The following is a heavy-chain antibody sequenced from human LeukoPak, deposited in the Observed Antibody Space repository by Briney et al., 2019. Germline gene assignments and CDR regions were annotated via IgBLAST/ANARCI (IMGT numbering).Heavy chain of an antibody. CDR1: GGSISSYY. J-gene: IGHJ4*02. D-gene: IGHD2-15*01. V-gene: IGHV4-59*12. Sequence: PSETLSLTCTVSGGSISSYYWSWIRRPPGKGLEWIGYIYYSGSTNYNPSLKSRVTISVDTSKNQFSLKLSSVTAADTAVYYCARGGRVAATFPFDYWGQGTLVTVSS. CDR2: IYYSGST. CDR3: ARGGRVAATFPFDY.